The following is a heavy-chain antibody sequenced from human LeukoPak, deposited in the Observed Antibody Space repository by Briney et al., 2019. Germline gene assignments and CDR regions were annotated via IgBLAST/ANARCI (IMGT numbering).Heavy chain of an antibody. CDR3: GKDYPGAFSCLES. Sequence: GGSLRLSCSASGFIFNYYALHWVRQAPGRGLEHVSVIGTSGNTFYTDSVKGRFIISRDNSKNMVHLQMNSLRPEDTGVYYCGKDYPGAFSCLESWGQGTLVVVSS. D-gene: IGHD2-2*01. CDR2: IGTSGNT. J-gene: IGHJ4*02. V-gene: IGHV3-64D*06. CDR1: GFIFNYYA.